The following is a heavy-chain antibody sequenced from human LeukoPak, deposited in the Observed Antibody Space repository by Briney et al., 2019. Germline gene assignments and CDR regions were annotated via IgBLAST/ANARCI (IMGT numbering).Heavy chain of an antibody. V-gene: IGHV1-8*01. J-gene: IGHJ4*02. Sequence: GASVKVSCKASGYTFTSYDINWVRQATGQGLEWMGWMNPNSGNTGYAQKFQGRVTMTRNTSISTAYMELSSLRSEGTAVYYCARTVSRITMVRGVMNFDYWGQGTLVTVSS. CDR1: GYTFTSYD. D-gene: IGHD3-10*01. CDR2: MNPNSGNT. CDR3: ARTVSRITMVRGVMNFDY.